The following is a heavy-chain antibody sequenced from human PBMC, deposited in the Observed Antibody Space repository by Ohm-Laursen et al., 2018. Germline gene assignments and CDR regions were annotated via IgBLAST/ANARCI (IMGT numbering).Heavy chain of an antibody. Sequence: SLRLSCAASGFTFSAYYMAWMRQAPGKGLEWLSHISQTGGITYYTDSVKGRFTVSRDNAQNSVYLEMHSLRADDTAVYYCARDARDALRLLEIDYWGQGTLVTVSS. J-gene: IGHJ4*02. V-gene: IGHV3-11*04. CDR2: ISQTGGIT. CDR3: ARDARDALRLLEIDY. CDR1: GFTFSAYY. D-gene: IGHD3-3*01.